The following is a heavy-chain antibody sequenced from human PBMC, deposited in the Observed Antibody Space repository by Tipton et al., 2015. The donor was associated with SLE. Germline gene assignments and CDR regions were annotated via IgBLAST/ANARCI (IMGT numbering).Heavy chain of an antibody. Sequence: QLVQSGAEVKKPGASVKVSCKASGYTFTSYGISWVRQAPGQGLERMGWISAYNGNTNYAQKFQGRVTMTRDTSISTAYMELSRLKSDDTAVYYCAKDRGVVIAIQDYFDYWGQGTLVTVSS. D-gene: IGHD2-21*01. CDR3: AKDRGVVIAIQDYFDY. CDR2: ISAYNGNT. V-gene: IGHV1-18*01. CDR1: GYTFTSYG. J-gene: IGHJ4*02.